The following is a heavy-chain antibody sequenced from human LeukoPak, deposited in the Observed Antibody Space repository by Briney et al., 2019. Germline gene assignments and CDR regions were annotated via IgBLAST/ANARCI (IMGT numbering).Heavy chain of an antibody. Sequence: GGSLRLSCAASGFTFDDYGMSWVRQAPGKGLEWVSGINWNGGSTGYADSVKGRLTISRDNAKNSLYLQMNSLRAEDTALYYCARASGHPYYYYYYMDVWGKGTTVTVSS. CDR2: INWNGGST. J-gene: IGHJ6*03. V-gene: IGHV3-20*04. CDR3: ARASGHPYYYYYYMDV. CDR1: GFTFDDYG. D-gene: IGHD2-15*01.